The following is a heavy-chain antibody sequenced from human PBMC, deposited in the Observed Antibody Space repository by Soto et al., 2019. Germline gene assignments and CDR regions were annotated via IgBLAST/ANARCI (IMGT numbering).Heavy chain of an antibody. CDR1: GYTFTSYG. CDR3: ARGVPYYDFWSGYPPGDPKNWFDP. Sequence: ASVKVSCKASGYTFTSYGISWVRQAPGQGLEWMGWISAYNGNTNYAQKLQGRVTMTTDTSTSTAYMELRSLGSDDTAVYYCARGVPYYDFWSGYPPGDPKNWFDPWGQGTLVTVSS. J-gene: IGHJ5*02. V-gene: IGHV1-18*01. D-gene: IGHD3-3*01. CDR2: ISAYNGNT.